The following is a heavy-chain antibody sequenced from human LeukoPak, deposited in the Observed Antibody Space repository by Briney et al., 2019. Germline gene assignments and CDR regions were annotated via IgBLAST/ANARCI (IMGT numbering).Heavy chain of an antibody. CDR3: ARDSLSYYGMDV. Sequence: GGSLRLSCAASGFTFSSNYMSWVRQAPGKGLEWVSVIYSGGSTYYADSVKGRFTISRDNSKNTLYLQMNSLRAEDTAVYYCARDSLSYYGMDVWGQGTTVTVSS. V-gene: IGHV3-53*01. CDR1: GFTFSSNY. J-gene: IGHJ6*02. CDR2: IYSGGST.